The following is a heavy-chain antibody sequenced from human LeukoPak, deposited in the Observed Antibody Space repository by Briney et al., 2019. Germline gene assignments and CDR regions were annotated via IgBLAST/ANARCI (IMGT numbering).Heavy chain of an antibody. J-gene: IGHJ3*02. D-gene: IGHD6-13*01. CDR2: ISGSGGST. CDR1: GFTFSSYG. CDR3: EAASGSDAFDI. Sequence: PGGSLRLSCAASGFTFSSYGMSWVRQAPGKGLEWVSAISGSGGSTYYADSVKGRFTISRDNAKNSLYLQMNSLRAEDTAVYYCEAASGSDAFDIWGQGTMVTVSS. V-gene: IGHV3-23*01.